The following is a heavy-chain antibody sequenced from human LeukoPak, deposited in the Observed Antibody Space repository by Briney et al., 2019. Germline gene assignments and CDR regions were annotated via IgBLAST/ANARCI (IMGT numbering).Heavy chain of an antibody. J-gene: IGHJ4*02. Sequence: GGSLRLSCAASGFTFANYGMHWVRQAPGKGLEWVAFIRSDGSNEYYADSVKGRFTFSRDNSKNTLFLQMDSLRAEDTAVYYCARGERQGYGDDYWGQGTLVTVSS. CDR3: ARGERQGYGDDY. V-gene: IGHV3-30*02. D-gene: IGHD4-17*01. CDR1: GFTFANYG. CDR2: IRSDGSNE.